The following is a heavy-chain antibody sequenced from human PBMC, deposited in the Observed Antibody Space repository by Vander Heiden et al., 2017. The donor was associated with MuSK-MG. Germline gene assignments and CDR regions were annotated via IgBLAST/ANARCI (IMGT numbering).Heavy chain of an antibody. CDR3: ARGAQGRSGADQIAAAATSVGFDY. CDR1: GGSFSGYY. CDR2: INHSGST. V-gene: IGHV4-34*01. J-gene: IGHJ4*02. Sequence: QVQLQQWGAGLLKPSETLSLTCAVYGGSFSGYYWSWIRQPPGKGLEWIGEINHSGSTNYNPSLKSRVTISVDTSKNQFSLKLSSVTAADTAVYYCARGAQGRSGADQIAAAATSVGFDYWGQGTLVTVSS. D-gene: IGHD6-13*01.